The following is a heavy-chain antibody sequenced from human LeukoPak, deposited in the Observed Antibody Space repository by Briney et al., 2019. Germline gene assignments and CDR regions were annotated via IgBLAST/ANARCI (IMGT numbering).Heavy chain of an antibody. V-gene: IGHV4-61*02. J-gene: IGHJ5*02. CDR3: ARDRSLKSDSSLYNWFDP. CDR2: IYTSGST. CDR1: GGSISSGSYY. Sequence: SETLSLTCTVSGGSISSGSYYWSWIRQPAGKGLEWIGRIYTSGSTNYNPSLKSRVTISVDTSKNQFSLKLSSVIAADTAVYYCARDRSLKSDSSLYNWFDPWGQGTLVTVSS. D-gene: IGHD6-19*01.